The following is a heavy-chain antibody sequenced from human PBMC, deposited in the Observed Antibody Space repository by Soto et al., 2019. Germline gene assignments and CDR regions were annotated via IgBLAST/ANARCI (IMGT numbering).Heavy chain of an antibody. Sequence: LSLTFTVSCGSISISSYYWGWIRHPPGKGLEWIGSIYYSGSTYYNPSLKSRVTISVDTSKNQFSLKLSSVTAADTAVYYCARIGLLLWFGELLPHPADYWGQGTLVTVSS. V-gene: IGHV4-39*01. CDR1: CGSISISSYY. J-gene: IGHJ4*02. CDR3: ARIGLLLWFGELLPHPADY. CDR2: IYYSGST. D-gene: IGHD3-10*01.